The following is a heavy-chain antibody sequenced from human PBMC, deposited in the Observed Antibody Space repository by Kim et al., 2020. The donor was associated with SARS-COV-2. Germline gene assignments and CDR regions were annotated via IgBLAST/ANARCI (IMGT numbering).Heavy chain of an antibody. CDR2: SSGSDYTA. V-gene: IGHV3-23*01. CDR1: GFTFSNSA. J-gene: IGHJ4*02. CDR3: AKGAAYSSGWFDC. D-gene: IGHD6-19*01. Sequence: GGSLRLSCAASGFTFSNSAMTWVRQAPGKGLEWVSLISSGSDYTAYYTDSVKGRFTSSRDNSKNTFYLQMNNLRAEDTATYHCAKGAAYSSGWFDCWGQGTLVTVSS.